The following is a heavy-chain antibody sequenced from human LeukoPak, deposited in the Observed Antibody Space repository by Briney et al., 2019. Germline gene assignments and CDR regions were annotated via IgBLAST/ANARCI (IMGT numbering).Heavy chain of an antibody. CDR3: ARQVVYSPQNWFDP. CDR2: IYYSGST. Sequence: KPSETLSLTCTVSGGSIRSYYWSWIRQPAGKGLEWIGYIYYSGSTNYNPSLKSRVTISVDTSKNQFSLKLSSVTAADTAVYYCARQVVYSPQNWFDPWGQGTLVTVSS. J-gene: IGHJ5*02. V-gene: IGHV4-59*01. CDR1: GGSIRSYY. D-gene: IGHD2-8*02.